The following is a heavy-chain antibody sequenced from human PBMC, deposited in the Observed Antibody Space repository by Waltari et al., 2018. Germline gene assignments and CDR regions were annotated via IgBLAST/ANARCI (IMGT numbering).Heavy chain of an antibody. J-gene: IGHJ5*02. D-gene: IGHD6-13*01. V-gene: IGHV4-39*07. Sequence: QLQLQESGPGLVKPSETLSLTCTVSGGSISSSSYYWGWIRQPPGKGLEWIGSIYYSGSTYSNPSLKSRVTISVDTSKNQFSLKLSSVTAADTAVYYCARDGQQLVETWGQGTLVTVSS. CDR3: ARDGQQLVET. CDR2: IYYSGST. CDR1: GGSISSSSYY.